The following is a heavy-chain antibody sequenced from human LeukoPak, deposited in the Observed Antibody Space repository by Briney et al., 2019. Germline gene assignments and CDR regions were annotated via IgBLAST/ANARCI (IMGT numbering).Heavy chain of an antibody. CDR1: GFTFNNYA. J-gene: IGHJ2*01. CDR2: IGGSGSST. Sequence: PGGSLRLSCAASGFTFNNYAMSWVRQAPGKGLERVSGIGGSGSSTYYADSVKGRFTISRDNSKNTLYLQMNSLRDEDTAVYYCARHPSTTRYLDLWGRGTLLTVSS. D-gene: IGHD1-26*01. V-gene: IGHV3-23*01. CDR3: ARHPSTTRYLDL.